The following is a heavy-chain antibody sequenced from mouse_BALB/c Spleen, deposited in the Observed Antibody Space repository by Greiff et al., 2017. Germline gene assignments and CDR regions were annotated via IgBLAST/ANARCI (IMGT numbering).Heavy chain of an antibody. V-gene: IGHV5-6-3*01. CDR2: INSNGGST. CDR3: ADYRYGGDAMDY. Sequence: EVQRVESGGGLVQPGGSLKLSCAASGFTFSSYGMSWVRQTPDKRLELVATINSNGGSTYYPDSVKGRFTISRDNAKNTLYLQMSSLKSEDTAMYYCADYRYGGDAMDYWGQGTSVTVSS. J-gene: IGHJ4*01. D-gene: IGHD2-14*01. CDR1: GFTFSSYG.